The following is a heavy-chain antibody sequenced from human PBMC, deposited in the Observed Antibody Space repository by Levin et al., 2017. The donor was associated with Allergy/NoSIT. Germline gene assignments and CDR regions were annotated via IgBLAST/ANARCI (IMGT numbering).Heavy chain of an antibody. CDR3: AKDSVTTLIHFFDN. CDR1: GFTFSHYG. V-gene: IGHV3-30*18. J-gene: IGHJ4*02. Sequence: PGGSLRLSCAASGFTFSHYGMHWVRQAPGKGLEWVAVISYDETTKIHADSVKGRFTISRDNSKNTLYLQMNSLGPEDTAVYYCAKDSVTTLIHFFDNWGQGTLVTVSS. CDR2: ISYDETTK. D-gene: IGHD4-17*01.